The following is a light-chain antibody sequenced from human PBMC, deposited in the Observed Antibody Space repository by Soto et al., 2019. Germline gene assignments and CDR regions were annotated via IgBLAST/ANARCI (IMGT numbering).Light chain of an antibody. Sequence: DIQMTQSPSSLSASVGDRVTITCRASQSISNYLNWYQQKPGKAPTLLLYAASSLQSGVPSRFRGSGSGTDFTLIISSLQPEDFATYYCQQSYSIPWTFGQGTKVEV. CDR1: QSISNY. CDR3: QQSYSIPWT. V-gene: IGKV1-39*01. CDR2: AAS. J-gene: IGKJ1*01.